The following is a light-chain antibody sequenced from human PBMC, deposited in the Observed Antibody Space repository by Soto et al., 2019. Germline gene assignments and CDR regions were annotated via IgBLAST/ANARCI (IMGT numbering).Light chain of an antibody. J-gene: IGKJ1*01. CDR3: QQYNGYSRT. CDR1: QRVNTC. CDR2: DAS. V-gene: IGKV1-5*01. Sequence: DIQMTQSPSTLSASVVDRVSITCRASQRVNTCLAWYQQKPGKAPTLLIYDASSLQSGVPSRFSGSGSGTEFTLTISSMQPDDFATFYCQQYNGYSRTFGQGTKVDIK.